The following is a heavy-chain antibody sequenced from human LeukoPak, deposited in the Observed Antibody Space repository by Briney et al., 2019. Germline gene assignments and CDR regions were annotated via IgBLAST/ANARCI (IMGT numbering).Heavy chain of an antibody. CDR2: IYYSGST. J-gene: IGHJ2*01. Sequence: SETLSLTCTVSGGSISSYYWSWLRQPPGKGLEWIGYIYYSGSTNYNPSLKSRVTISVDTSKNQFSLKLNSVTAADTAVYYCARERKTPRYFDLWGRGTLVTVSS. CDR3: ARERKTPRYFDL. CDR1: GGSISSYY. V-gene: IGHV4-59*01.